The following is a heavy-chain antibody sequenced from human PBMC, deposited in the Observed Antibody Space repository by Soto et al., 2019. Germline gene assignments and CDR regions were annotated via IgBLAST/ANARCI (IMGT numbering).Heavy chain of an antibody. V-gene: IGHV4-39*01. CDR2: IEYSGRT. Sequence: QLQLQESGPGLVKPSETLSLTCTVSGGSISSRTDYWGWIRQPPGKGLEWIGNIEYSGRTYFNPSLKSRVTISVDTSKNHFSLKLTSVTAADTAVYYCARRTDGCDSVHCRHWYFDLWGRGSLVIVSS. D-gene: IGHD3-22*01. J-gene: IGHJ2*01. CDR1: GGSISSRTDY. CDR3: ARRTDGCDSVHCRHWYFDL.